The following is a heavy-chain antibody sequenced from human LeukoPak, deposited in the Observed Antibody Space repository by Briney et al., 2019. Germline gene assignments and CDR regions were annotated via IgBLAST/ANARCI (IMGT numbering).Heavy chain of an antibody. Sequence: GSLRLSCAASGFTFSDCYMSWIRQAPGKGLEWVSYISSSGSTIYYADSVKGRFTISRDNAKNSLYLQMNSLRAEDTAVYYCAKVQLSDDAFDIWGQGTMVTVSS. CDR1: GFTFSDCY. V-gene: IGHV3-11*01. D-gene: IGHD3-10*01. CDR2: ISSSGSTI. J-gene: IGHJ3*02. CDR3: AKVQLSDDAFDI.